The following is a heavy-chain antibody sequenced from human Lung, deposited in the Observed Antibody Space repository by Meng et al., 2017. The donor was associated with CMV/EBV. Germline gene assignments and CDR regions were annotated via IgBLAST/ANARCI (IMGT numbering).Heavy chain of an antibody. Sequence: ESLKISCAASGFTFSTYWMSWVRQTPGKGLEWVYGINWNGGSTGYADSVKGRFTISRDNAKNSLYLQMNSLRAEDTALYHCARGYYDSIRGIDCWGQGTLVTVSS. D-gene: IGHD3-22*01. J-gene: IGHJ4*02. CDR1: GFTFSTYW. CDR3: ARGYYDSIRGIDC. CDR2: INWNGGST. V-gene: IGHV3-20*01.